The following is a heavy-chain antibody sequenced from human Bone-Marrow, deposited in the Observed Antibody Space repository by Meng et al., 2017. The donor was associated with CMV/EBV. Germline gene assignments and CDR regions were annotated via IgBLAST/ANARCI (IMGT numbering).Heavy chain of an antibody. CDR2: ISAYNGNT. CDR3: ARDRLRGYCSSTSCYPPTYYYGMDV. V-gene: IGHV1-18*01. Sequence: GESLKISCAASGFTFSSYGISWVRQAPGQGLEWMGWISAYNGNTNYAQKLQGRVTMTTDTSTSTAYMELRSLRSDDTAVYYCARDRLRGYCSSTSCYPPTYYYGMDVWGQGTTVTVSS. CDR1: GFTFSSYG. J-gene: IGHJ6*02. D-gene: IGHD2-2*01.